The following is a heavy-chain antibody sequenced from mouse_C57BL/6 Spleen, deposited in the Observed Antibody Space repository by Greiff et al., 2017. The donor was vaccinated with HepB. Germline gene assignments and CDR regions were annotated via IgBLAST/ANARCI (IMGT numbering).Heavy chain of an antibody. J-gene: IGHJ1*03. V-gene: IGHV1-47*01. CDR1: GYTFTTYP. CDR3: ARRGPGSSGWYFDV. CDR2: FHPYNDDT. Sequence: VQLQQSGAELVKPGASVKMSCKASGYTFTTYPIEWMKQNHGKSLEWIGNFHPYNDDTKYNEKFKGKATLTVEKSSSTVYLELSRLTYDDSAVYYCARRGPGSSGWYFDVWGTGTTVTVSS. D-gene: IGHD1-1*01.